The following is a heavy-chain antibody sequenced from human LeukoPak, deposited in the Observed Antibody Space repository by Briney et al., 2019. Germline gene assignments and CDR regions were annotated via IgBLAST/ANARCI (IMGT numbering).Heavy chain of an antibody. CDR2: IIPISGTA. CDR3: ARLIAAAGTPDY. Sequence: VRVSCKXSGGTFSSYAISWVRQAPGQGLEWMGGIIPISGTANYAQKFQGRVTITADESTSTAYMELSSLRSEDTAVYYCARLIAAAGTPDYWGQGTLVTVSS. D-gene: IGHD6-13*01. V-gene: IGHV1-69*13. CDR1: GGTFSSYA. J-gene: IGHJ4*02.